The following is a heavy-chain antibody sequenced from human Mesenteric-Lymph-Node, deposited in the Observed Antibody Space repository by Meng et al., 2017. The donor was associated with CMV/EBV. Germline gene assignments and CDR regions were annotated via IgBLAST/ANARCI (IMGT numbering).Heavy chain of an antibody. D-gene: IGHD2-2*01. V-gene: IGHV1-69*04. J-gene: IGHJ3*02. CDR2: IIPILGIA. Sequence: SVKVSCKASGYTFTRYGITWVRQAPGQGLEWMGRIIPILGIANYAQKFQGRVTITADKSTSTAYMELSSLRSEDTAVYYCARLPQGYCSSTSCQNDAFDIWGQGTMVTVSS. CDR1: GYTFTRYG. CDR3: ARLPQGYCSSTSCQNDAFDI.